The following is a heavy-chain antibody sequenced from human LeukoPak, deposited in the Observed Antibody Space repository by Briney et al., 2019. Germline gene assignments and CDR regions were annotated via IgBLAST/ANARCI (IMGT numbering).Heavy chain of an antibody. D-gene: IGHD2-21*01. CDR3: AGYSGDGDGFPYWFDP. V-gene: IGHV4-59*11. CDR1: GASISSHY. CDR2: LYNSGSF. J-gene: IGHJ5*02. Sequence: SETVSLTCNVSGASISSHYWSWIRQCPGGGLVWFGFLYNSGSFNYNPSFKSRVAMSTDTSKNQFSLTLSSVTAADTALYYCAGYSGDGDGFPYWFDPWGQGTLVTVPS.